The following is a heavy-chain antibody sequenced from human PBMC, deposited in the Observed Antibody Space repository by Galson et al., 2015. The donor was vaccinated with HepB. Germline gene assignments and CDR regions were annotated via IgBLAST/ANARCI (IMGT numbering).Heavy chain of an antibody. D-gene: IGHD1-26*01. CDR3: ARHPSVVGGTTGYFYGMDV. J-gene: IGHJ6*02. CDR2: IYYSGTT. CDR1: GGSISSSSSY. V-gene: IGHV4-39*01. Sequence: SETLSLTCTVSGGSISSSSSYWGWIRQAPGKGPEWIGTIYYSGTTYYNPSLKSRVTISVDTSKNQISLKLSSVTAADTAVYYCARHPSVVGGTTGYFYGMDVWGQGTTVTVSS.